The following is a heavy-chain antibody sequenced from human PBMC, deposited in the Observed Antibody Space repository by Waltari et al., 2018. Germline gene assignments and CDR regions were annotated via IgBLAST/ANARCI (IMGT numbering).Heavy chain of an antibody. Sequence: EVQLVESGGGLVQPGGSLRLSCAASGFTFSSYEMNWVRQAPGKGLEWVSYISSSGSTIYYADSVKGRFTISRDNAKNSLYLQMNSLRAEDTAVYYCARVPAAGTWYFQHWGQGTLVTVSS. J-gene: IGHJ1*01. CDR1: GFTFSSYE. CDR2: ISSSGSTI. CDR3: ARVPAAGTWYFQH. D-gene: IGHD6-19*01. V-gene: IGHV3-48*03.